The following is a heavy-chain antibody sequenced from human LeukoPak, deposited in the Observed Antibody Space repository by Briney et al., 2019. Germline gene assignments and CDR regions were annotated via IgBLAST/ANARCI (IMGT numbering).Heavy chain of an antibody. CDR2: ISSSSSTI. D-gene: IGHD1-26*01. Sequence: PGGSLRLSCAASGFTFSSYSMNWVRQAPGKGLEWVSSISSSSSTIYYADSVKGRFTISRDNAKNSLYLQMNSLRAEDTAVYYCARDSSASDTFDYWGQGTLVTVSS. CDR1: GFTFSSYS. CDR3: ARDSSASDTFDY. J-gene: IGHJ4*02. V-gene: IGHV3-21*01.